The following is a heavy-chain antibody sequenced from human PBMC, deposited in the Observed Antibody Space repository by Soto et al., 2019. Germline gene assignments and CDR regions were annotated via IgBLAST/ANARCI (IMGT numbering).Heavy chain of an antibody. V-gene: IGHV1-69*13. Sequence: SVKVSCKASGYSFTSYAMHWVRQAPGQGLEWMGGIITSFGTAKSAQKFQGRVTITADESTSTAYMELSSLRSEDTAVYYCARDAAVAGPGAFDIWGQGTMVTVSS. CDR2: IITSFGTA. D-gene: IGHD6-19*01. CDR3: ARDAAVAGPGAFDI. CDR1: GYSFTSYA. J-gene: IGHJ3*02.